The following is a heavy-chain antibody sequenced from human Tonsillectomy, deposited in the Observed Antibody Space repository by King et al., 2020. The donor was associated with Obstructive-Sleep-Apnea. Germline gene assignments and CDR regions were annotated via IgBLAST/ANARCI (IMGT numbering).Heavy chain of an antibody. V-gene: IGHV3-9*01. D-gene: IGHD2-2*01. CDR2: ISWNSGSI. CDR1: GFTFDDYA. J-gene: IGHJ4*02. Sequence: VQLVESGGGLVQPGRSLRLSCAASGFTFDDYAMHWVRQAPGKGLEWVSGISWNSGSIGYADSVKGRFTISRDNAKNSLYLQMNSLRAEDTALYYCAKAIPYCSSTSCYEGFDYWGQGTLVTVSS. CDR3: AKAIPYCSSTSCYEGFDY.